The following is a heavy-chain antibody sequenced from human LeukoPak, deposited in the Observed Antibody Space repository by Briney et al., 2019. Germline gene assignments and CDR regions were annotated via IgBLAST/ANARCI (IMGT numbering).Heavy chain of an antibody. CDR3: ASNVWGFED. Sequence: SETLSLTCTVSGGSISSSSYYWGWIRQPPGKGLEWIGSIYYSGSTYYNPSLKSRVAISVDTSKTQFSLKLSSVTAADTAVYYCASNVWGFEDWGQGTLVTVSS. D-gene: IGHD3-16*01. V-gene: IGHV4-39*01. CDR2: IYYSGST. CDR1: GGSISSSSYY. J-gene: IGHJ4*02.